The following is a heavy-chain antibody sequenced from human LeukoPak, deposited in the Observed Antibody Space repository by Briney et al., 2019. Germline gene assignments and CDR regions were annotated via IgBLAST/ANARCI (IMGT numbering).Heavy chain of an antibody. D-gene: IGHD3-22*01. CDR3: AGLGASGNGYLSWFDP. V-gene: IGHV4-59*01. Sequence: TSETLSLTCTVSGGSISTYYWSWIRQPPGKGLEWIGYIYYSGNSNYNPSLKSRVTISVDTSKNQFSLKLSSVTAADTAVYYCAGLGASGNGYLSWFDPWGQGTLVTVSS. CDR1: GGSISTYY. CDR2: IYYSGNS. J-gene: IGHJ5*02.